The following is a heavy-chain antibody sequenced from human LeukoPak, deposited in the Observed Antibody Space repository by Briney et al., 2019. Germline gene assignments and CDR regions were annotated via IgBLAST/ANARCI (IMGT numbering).Heavy chain of an antibody. J-gene: IGHJ4*02. CDR2: INPSGGST. Sequence: ASVKVSCTASGYTFTSYYMHWVRQAPGQGLEWMGIINPSGGSTSYAQKFQGRVTITADESTSTAYMELSSLRSEDTAVYYCARAKGIARYYFDYWGQGTLVTVSS. CDR1: GYTFTSYY. V-gene: IGHV1-46*01. CDR3: ARAKGIARYYFDY. D-gene: IGHD6-13*01.